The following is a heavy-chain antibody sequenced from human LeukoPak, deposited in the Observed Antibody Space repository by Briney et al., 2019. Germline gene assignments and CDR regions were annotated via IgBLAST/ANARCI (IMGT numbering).Heavy chain of an antibody. V-gene: IGHV6-1*01. CDR2: TYYRSKWYN. D-gene: IGHD3-22*01. J-gene: IGHJ3*02. CDR3: ARGFGVFYDSSGTAAFDI. CDR1: GDSVSSNSAA. Sequence: SQTLSLTCAISGDSVSSNSAAWNWISQCPSRDLEWLGRTYYRSKWYNDYAVSVKSRITINPDTSKNQFSLQLNSATPEDTAVYYCARGFGVFYDSSGTAAFDIWGQGTMVTVSS.